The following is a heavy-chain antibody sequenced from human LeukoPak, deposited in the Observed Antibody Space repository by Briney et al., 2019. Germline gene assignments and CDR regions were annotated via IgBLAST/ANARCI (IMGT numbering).Heavy chain of an antibody. CDR3: ARGDLVRGVIRAFDI. CDR1: GFTVSCNY. CDR2: IYSGGST. Sequence: GGSLRLSCAASGFTVSCNYMSWVRQAPGKGLEWVSVIYSGGSTYYADSVKGRFIISRDNSKNTLYLQMNSLRAEDTAVYYCARGDLVRGVIRAFDIWGQGTIVTVSS. J-gene: IGHJ3*02. V-gene: IGHV3-66*01. D-gene: IGHD3-10*01.